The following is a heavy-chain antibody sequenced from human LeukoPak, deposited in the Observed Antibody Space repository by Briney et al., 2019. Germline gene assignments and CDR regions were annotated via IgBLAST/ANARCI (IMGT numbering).Heavy chain of an antibody. V-gene: IGHV3-74*01. D-gene: IGHD3-3*01. CDR2: INTDGSST. J-gene: IGHJ3*02. CDR3: AREPTYYDFWSATSDAFDI. CDR1: GFTFSSYW. Sequence: PGGSLRLSCAASGFTFSSYWMHWVRQAPGKGLVRVSRINTDGSSTSYADSVKGRFTISRDNAKNTLYLQMNSLRAEDTAVYYCAREPTYYDFWSATSDAFDIWGQGIMVTVSS.